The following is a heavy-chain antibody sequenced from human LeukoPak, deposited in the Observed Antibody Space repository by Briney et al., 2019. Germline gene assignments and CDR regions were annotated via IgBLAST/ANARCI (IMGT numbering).Heavy chain of an antibody. J-gene: IGHJ4*02. CDR2: ISYDGSNK. Sequence: PGGSLRLSCAASGFTFSSYGMHWVRQAPGKGLEWVAVISYDGSNKYYADSVKGRFTISRDNSKNTLYLQMNSPRAEDTAVYYCARGGGTVTYFDYWGQGTLVTVSS. D-gene: IGHD4-17*01. CDR3: ARGGGTVTYFDY. CDR1: GFTFSSYG. V-gene: IGHV3-30*03.